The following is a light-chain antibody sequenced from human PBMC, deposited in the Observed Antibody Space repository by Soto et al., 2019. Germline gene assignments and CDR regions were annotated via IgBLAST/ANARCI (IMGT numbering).Light chain of an antibody. CDR1: ALPKQY. Sequence: SYELTQPPSVSVSPGQTARITCSGDALPKQYAYWYQQRPGQAPVLVIYKDTERPSGIPERFSGSSSGTTVTLTISGVQAEDEADYYCQSAESSGTYGFGSGTKV. J-gene: IGLJ1*01. V-gene: IGLV3-25*02. CDR2: KDT. CDR3: QSAESSGTYG.